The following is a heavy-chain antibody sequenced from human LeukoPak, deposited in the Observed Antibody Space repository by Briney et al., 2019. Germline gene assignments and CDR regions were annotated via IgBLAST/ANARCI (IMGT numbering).Heavy chain of an antibody. CDR3: AREGSGVVTLDH. D-gene: IGHD2-21*02. V-gene: IGHV3-20*04. Sequence: GGSLRLSCAASGFTFDDYGMSWVRQAPGKGLEWVSGINWNGGSTGYADSVKGRFTISRDNAKNTVHLQMNSLRVEDTAVYYCAREGSGVVTLDHWGQGTLVTVSS. CDR1: GFTFDDYG. J-gene: IGHJ1*01. CDR2: INWNGGST.